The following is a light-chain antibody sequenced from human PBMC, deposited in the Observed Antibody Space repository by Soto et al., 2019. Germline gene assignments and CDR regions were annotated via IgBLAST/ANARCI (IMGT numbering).Light chain of an antibody. V-gene: IGLV1-44*01. CDR1: ISNIGSNT. Sequence: QSPLSQPPSACGTPGQRVTISCSGSISNIGSNTVNWYQQLPGTAPKLLIYSNNQRPSGVPDRFSGSKYGTSASLAISGLQSEDEDDYYCAAWDDSLNGPYVFGTGTKVTV. CDR3: AAWDDSLNGPYV. CDR2: SNN. J-gene: IGLJ1*01.